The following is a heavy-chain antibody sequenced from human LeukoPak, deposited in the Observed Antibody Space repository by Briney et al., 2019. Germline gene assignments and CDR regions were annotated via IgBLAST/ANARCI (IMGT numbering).Heavy chain of an antibody. V-gene: IGHV1-2*02. CDR1: GYTFTGYY. D-gene: IGHD6-13*01. CDR3: ARINSSRWYDF. Sequence: ASVKVSCKASGYTFTGYYMHWGRQAPGXXXXXXGWINPNIGDTNXAXXFXXXVTXTRDTSISTAYMELSRLRFDDTAVYYCARINSSRWYDFWGQGTLVTVSS. CDR2: INPNIGDT. J-gene: IGHJ4*02.